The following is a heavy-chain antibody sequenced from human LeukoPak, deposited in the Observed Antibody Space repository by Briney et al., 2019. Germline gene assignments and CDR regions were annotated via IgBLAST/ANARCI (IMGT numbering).Heavy chain of an antibody. V-gene: IGHV4-30-2*01. J-gene: IGHJ4*02. Sequence: PSETLSLTCAVSGGSISSGGYSWSWIRQPPGKGLEWIGYINHSGSTYYNPSLKSRVTISVDRSKNQFSLKLSSVTAADTAVYYCARAALYYYGSGSYYTEYYFDYWGQGTLVTVSS. CDR3: ARAALYYYGSGSYYTEYYFDY. CDR1: GGSISSGGYS. CDR2: INHSGST. D-gene: IGHD3-10*01.